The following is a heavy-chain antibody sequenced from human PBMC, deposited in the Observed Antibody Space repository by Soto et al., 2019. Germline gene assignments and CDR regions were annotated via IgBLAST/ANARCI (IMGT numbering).Heavy chain of an antibody. Sequence: QVHLEESGGGVVQPGRSLRLSCAASGFTFRDYAFHWVRQAPGKGLEWVTLISYDGSSTLFADSVKGRFTISRDNSQKTLYLQMNSLRAEDTAVYYCARQGMAARKYFHRYLDVWGPGTTVIVSS. CDR1: GFTFRDYA. D-gene: IGHD6-6*01. J-gene: IGHJ6*02. CDR2: ISYDGSST. V-gene: IGHV3-30-3*01. CDR3: ARQGMAARKYFHRYLDV.